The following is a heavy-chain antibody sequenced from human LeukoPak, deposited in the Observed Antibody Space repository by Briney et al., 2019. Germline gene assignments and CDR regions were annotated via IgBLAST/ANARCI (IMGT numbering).Heavy chain of an antibody. CDR1: GFTFSSYW. D-gene: IGHD3-10*01. Sequence: GGSLRVSCAASGFTFSSYWMHWVRQAPGKGLVWVSHLNSDGSSTYYADSVKGRFSLSRDNAKNTLYLQMNSLRAEDTAVYYCARGYGDWFDPWGQGTLVTVSS. CDR3: ARGYGDWFDP. V-gene: IGHV3-74*01. J-gene: IGHJ5*02. CDR2: LNSDGSST.